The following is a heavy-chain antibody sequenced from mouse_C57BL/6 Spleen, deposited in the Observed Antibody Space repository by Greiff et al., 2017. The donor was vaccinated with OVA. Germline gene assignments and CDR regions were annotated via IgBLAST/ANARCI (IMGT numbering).Heavy chain of an antibody. D-gene: IGHD2-3*01. V-gene: IGHV3-6*01. Sequence: EVQVVESGPGLVKPSQSLSLTCSVTGYSITSGYYWNWIRQFPGNKLEWMGYISYDGSNNYNPSLKNRISITRDTSKNQFFLKLNSVTTEDTATYCCARGDGYDAMDYWGQGTSVTVSS. CDR2: ISYDGSN. CDR3: ARGDGYDAMDY. CDR1: GYSITSGYY. J-gene: IGHJ4*01.